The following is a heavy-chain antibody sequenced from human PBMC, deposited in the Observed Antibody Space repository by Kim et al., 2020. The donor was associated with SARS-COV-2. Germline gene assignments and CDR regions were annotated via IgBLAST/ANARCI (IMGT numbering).Heavy chain of an antibody. J-gene: IGHJ6*01. CDR2: IYYSGTT. Sequence: TLSLTCTVSGGSIRNNYYYWSWIRQHPGKGLEWIGYIYYSGTTYYNPSLKSRVIVSLDTSKNQFSLNLSSVTAADTAVYYCVRDGSPMVPPNGMDVR. V-gene: IGHV4-31*03. CDR1: GGSIRNNYYY. D-gene: IGHD3-10*01. CDR3: VRDGSPMVPPNGMDV.